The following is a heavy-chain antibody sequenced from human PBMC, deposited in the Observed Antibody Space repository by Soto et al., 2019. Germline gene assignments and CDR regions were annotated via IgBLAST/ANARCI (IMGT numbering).Heavy chain of an antibody. J-gene: IGHJ4*02. Sequence: PGGSLRLSCAASGFTFSSYGMHWVRQAPGKGLEWVAVIWYDGSNKYYADSVKGRFTISRDNSKNTLYLQMNSLRAEDTAVYYCARDYGVVVAATPAYWGQGTLVTVSS. V-gene: IGHV3-33*01. CDR1: GFTFSSYG. CDR2: IWYDGSNK. D-gene: IGHD2-15*01. CDR3: ARDYGVVVAATPAY.